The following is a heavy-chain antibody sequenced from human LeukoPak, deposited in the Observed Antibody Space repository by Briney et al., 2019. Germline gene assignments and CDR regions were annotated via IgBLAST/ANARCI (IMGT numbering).Heavy chain of an antibody. CDR2: ISYDGSNK. CDR3: AKDFPSSIVVVVAATYFDY. D-gene: IGHD2-15*01. Sequence: PGGSLRLSCAASGFTFSSYAMHWVRQAPGKGLEWVAVISYDGSNKYYADSVKGRFTISRDNSKNTLYLQMNSLRAEDTAVYYCAKDFPSSIVVVVAATYFDYWGQGTLVTVSS. V-gene: IGHV3-30-3*01. J-gene: IGHJ4*02. CDR1: GFTFSSYA.